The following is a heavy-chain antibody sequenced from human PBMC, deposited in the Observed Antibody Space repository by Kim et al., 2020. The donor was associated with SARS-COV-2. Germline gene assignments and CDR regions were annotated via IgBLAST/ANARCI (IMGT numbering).Heavy chain of an antibody. V-gene: IGHV4-39*01. CDR3: ARPVVGGDYPDY. J-gene: IGHJ4*02. Sequence: YFTPSLKTRVTISVDTSKNQFSLKLSSVTAADTAVYYCARPVVGGDYPDYWGQGTLVTVSS. D-gene: IGHD4-17*01.